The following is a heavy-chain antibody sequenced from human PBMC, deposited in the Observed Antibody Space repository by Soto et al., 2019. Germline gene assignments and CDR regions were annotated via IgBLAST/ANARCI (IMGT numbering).Heavy chain of an antibody. CDR1: GYTFTSYG. V-gene: IGHV1-18*04. J-gene: IGHJ6*02. Sequence: DSLQVSRKASGYTFTSYGISWVRQAPGQGLEWMGWISAYNGNTNYAQKLQGRVTMTTDTSTSTAYMELRSLRSDDTAVYYCARAAGSSASEDYYYYGMDVWGQGTTVTGSS. CDR3: ARAAGSSASEDYYYYGMDV. CDR2: ISAYNGNT. D-gene: IGHD6-6*01.